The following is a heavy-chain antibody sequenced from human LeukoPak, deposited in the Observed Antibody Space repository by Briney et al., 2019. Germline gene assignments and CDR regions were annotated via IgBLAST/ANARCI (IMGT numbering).Heavy chain of an antibody. CDR2: IYTSGST. Sequence: PSETLSLTCTVSGGSISSGSYYWSWIRQPAGKGLEWIGRIYTSGSTNYNPSLKSRVTISVDTSKNQFSLKLSSVTAADTAVYYCAREVTTVVTHFDYWGQGTLVTVSS. V-gene: IGHV4-61*02. D-gene: IGHD4-23*01. CDR1: GGSISSGSYY. J-gene: IGHJ4*02. CDR3: AREVTTVVTHFDY.